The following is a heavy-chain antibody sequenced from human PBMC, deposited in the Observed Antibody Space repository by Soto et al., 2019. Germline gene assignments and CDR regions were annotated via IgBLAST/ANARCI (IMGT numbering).Heavy chain of an antibody. CDR1: GFIFSNYG. D-gene: IGHD6-13*01. J-gene: IGHJ4*02. V-gene: IGHV3-33*01. Sequence: QVQLVESGGGVVQPGTSLRLSCAASGFIFSNYGMHWVRQAPGKGLEWVALIWYDGSNKYYADSLKGRFTISRDNSKKTLDLQMNSLRAEDTAVYYCARSPYSISWTGDYWGQGTLVTVSS. CDR3: ARSPYSISWTGDY. CDR2: IWYDGSNK.